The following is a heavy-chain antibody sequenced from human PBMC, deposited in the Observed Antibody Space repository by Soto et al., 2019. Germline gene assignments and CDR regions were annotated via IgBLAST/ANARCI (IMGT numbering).Heavy chain of an antibody. J-gene: IGHJ4*02. D-gene: IGHD3-22*01. Sequence: GGSLRLSCAASGFAFSTFAMTWVRQAPGKXLEWVAAISVSGNNAYYADPVKGRFTISGDNSQNSVFLQMSSLRADDTAVYYCARDQLRPGILYSLGVLLPEYGLWGQGTLVTVS. CDR1: GFAFSTFA. CDR2: ISVSGNNA. V-gene: IGHV3-23*01. CDR3: ARDQLRPGILYSLGVLLPEYGL.